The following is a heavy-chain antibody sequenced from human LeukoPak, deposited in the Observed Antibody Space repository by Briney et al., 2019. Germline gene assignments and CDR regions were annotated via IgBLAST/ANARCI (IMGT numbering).Heavy chain of an antibody. J-gene: IGHJ4*02. CDR1: GGSISSSSYY. D-gene: IGHD6-13*01. CDR2: IYYSGST. Sequence: KASETLSLTCTVSGGSISSSSYYWGWIRQPPGKGLEWIGSIYYSGSTYYNPSLKSRVTISVDTSKNQFSLKLSSVTAADTAVYYCAREYSSTWYGSWGQGTLVTVSS. CDR3: AREYSSTWYGS. V-gene: IGHV4-39*07.